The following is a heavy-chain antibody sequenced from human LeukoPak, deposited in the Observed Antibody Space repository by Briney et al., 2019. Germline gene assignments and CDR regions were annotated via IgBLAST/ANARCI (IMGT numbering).Heavy chain of an antibody. CDR2: TYHSGST. CDR1: GGSISSSNW. D-gene: IGHD5-12*01. Sequence: SETLSLTCAVSGGSISSSNWWSWVRQPPGKGLEWIGETYHSGSTNYNPSLKSRVTISVDKSKNQFSLKLSSVTAADTAVYYCASPRGYSGYERAFDIWGQGTMVTVSS. CDR3: ASPRGYSGYERAFDI. J-gene: IGHJ3*02. V-gene: IGHV4-4*02.